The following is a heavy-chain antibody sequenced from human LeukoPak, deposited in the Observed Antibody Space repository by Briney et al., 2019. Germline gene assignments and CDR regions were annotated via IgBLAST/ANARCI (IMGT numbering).Heavy chain of an antibody. J-gene: IGHJ2*01. V-gene: IGHV3-43*02. CDR2: INGNGGST. Sequence: GGSLRLSCAAPGFTFYDYAMHWVRQAPGKGLEWVSFINGNGGSTDFADSVKGRFTISRDNSKNSLYMQMNSLRTEDTALYYCAKGGYDATGYFDLWGRGTLVTVSS. CDR3: AKGGYDATGYFDL. CDR1: GFTFYDYA. D-gene: IGHD5-18*01.